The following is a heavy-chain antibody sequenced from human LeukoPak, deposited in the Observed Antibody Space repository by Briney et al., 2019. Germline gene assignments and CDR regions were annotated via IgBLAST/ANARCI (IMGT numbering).Heavy chain of an antibody. V-gene: IGHV4-30-2*01. CDR1: AGSISSGGYS. D-gene: IGHD3-22*01. Sequence: PSETLSLTCAVSAGSISSGGYSWSWIRQPPGKGLEWIGYIYHSGSTYYNPFLKSRVTISVDRSKNQFSLKLSSVTAADTAVYYCAVVITGVFDYWGQGTLVTVSS. CDR2: IYHSGST. J-gene: IGHJ4*02. CDR3: AVVITGVFDY.